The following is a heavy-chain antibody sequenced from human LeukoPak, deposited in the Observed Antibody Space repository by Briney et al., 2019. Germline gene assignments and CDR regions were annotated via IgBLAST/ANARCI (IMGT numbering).Heavy chain of an antibody. CDR3: ARAYCSSTSCYKEGYYYYYMDV. D-gene: IGHD2-2*02. Sequence: SVKVSCKASGGTFSSYAISWVRQAPGQGLEWMGGIIPIFGTANYAQKFQGRVTITTDESTSTAYMELSSLRSEDTAVYYCARAYCSSTSCYKEGYYYYYMDVWGKGTTVTVSS. CDR1: GGTFSSYA. CDR2: IIPIFGTA. V-gene: IGHV1-69*05. J-gene: IGHJ6*03.